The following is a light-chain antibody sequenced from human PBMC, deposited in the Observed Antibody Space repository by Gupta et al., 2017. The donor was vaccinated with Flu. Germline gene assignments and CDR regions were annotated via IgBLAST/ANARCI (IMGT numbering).Light chain of an antibody. V-gene: IGLV3-25*03. CDR2: KDT. J-gene: IGLJ2*01. CDR1: TLSNQY. Sequence: SYELTQPPSVSVSPGQTARITCSGDTLSNQYSYWYQQKPGQAPVLVIYKDTERPSGVPERFSGASSGTTVTLTISGVQAEDEAAYYGQSADSTCTYVVFGGGTKLTVL. CDR3: QSADSTCTYVV.